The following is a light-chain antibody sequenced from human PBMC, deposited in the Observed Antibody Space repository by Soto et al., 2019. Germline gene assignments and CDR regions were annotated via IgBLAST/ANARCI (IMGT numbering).Light chain of an antibody. CDR3: SSYAGSNNYV. CDR1: TSDIGAYNY. V-gene: IGLV2-8*01. J-gene: IGLJ1*01. Sequence: QPVLTQPPSASGSPGQSVTISCTGTTSDIGAYNYVSWYHQHPGKAPKLMIYEVSERPSGVPDRFSGSKSGNTASLTVSGLQAEDEADYYCSSYAGSNNYVFGTGTKLTVL. CDR2: EVS.